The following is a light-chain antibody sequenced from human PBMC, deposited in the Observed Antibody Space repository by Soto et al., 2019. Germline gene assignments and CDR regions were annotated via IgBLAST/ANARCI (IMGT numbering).Light chain of an antibody. Sequence: QSVLTQPPSVSAAPGQKVTISCSGSSSNIGNNHVSWYHQLPGTAPKVLIYDNNKRPSGIPDRFSGSKSAKSATLDISGLQTEDEADYYCGSCDSTLRGWVFGGGTKLTVL. CDR2: DNN. J-gene: IGLJ3*02. CDR1: SSNIGNNH. V-gene: IGLV1-51*01. CDR3: GSCDSTLRGWV.